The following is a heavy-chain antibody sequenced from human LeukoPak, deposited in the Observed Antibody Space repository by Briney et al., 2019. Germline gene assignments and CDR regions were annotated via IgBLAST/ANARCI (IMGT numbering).Heavy chain of an antibody. Sequence: PGGSLRLSCAASGFTFNDYYMSWIRQAPGKGLEWLSYINIGGTNTHYADSVKGRFTISRDNAKKSLYLEMNNLRAEDTAVYYCATDGAGFDTWGQGVLLTVPS. CDR2: INIGGTNT. V-gene: IGHV3-11*01. J-gene: IGHJ5*02. CDR3: ATDGAGFDT. CDR1: GFTFNDYY.